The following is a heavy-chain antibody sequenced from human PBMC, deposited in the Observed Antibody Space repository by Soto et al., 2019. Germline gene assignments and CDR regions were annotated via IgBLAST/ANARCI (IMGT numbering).Heavy chain of an antibody. CDR3: VRDRAYAFDI. CDR2: IRLSGTAT. D-gene: IGHD2-21*01. V-gene: IGHV3-48*02. Sequence: GGSLRLSCAASGFIFSSYTMNWVRQAPGKGLEWLSYIRLSGTATYNTGSVKGRFTISRDNAKNSLYLQMNSLTDDDTAVYYCVRDRAYAFDIWGQGAMVTVS. J-gene: IGHJ3*02. CDR1: GFIFSSYT.